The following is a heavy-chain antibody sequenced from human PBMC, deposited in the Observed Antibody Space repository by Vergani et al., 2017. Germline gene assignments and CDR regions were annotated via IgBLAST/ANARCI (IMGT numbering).Heavy chain of an antibody. Sequence: QVQLVQSGAEGKKPGSSVKVSCKASGGTFSSYAISWVRQAPGQGLEWMGRIIPIFGTANYAQKFQGRVTITADESTSTAYMELSSLRSEDTAVYYCAREGGYCSGGSCSNDAFDIWGQGTMVTVSS. CDR2: IIPIFGTA. D-gene: IGHD2-15*01. V-gene: IGHV1-69*13. CDR3: AREGGYCSGGSCSNDAFDI. J-gene: IGHJ3*02. CDR1: GGTFSSYA.